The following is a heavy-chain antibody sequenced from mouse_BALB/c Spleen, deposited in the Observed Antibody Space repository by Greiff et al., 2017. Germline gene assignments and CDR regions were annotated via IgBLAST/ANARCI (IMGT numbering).Heavy chain of an antibody. CDR2: ISNLAYSI. Sequence: EVKLVESGGGLVQPGGSRKLSCAASGFTFSDYGMAWVRQAPGKGPEWVAFISNLAYSIYYADTVTGRFTISRENAQNTLYLEMSSLRSEDTAMYYCARDYYGSRGFAYWGQGTLVTVSA. CDR3: ARDYYGSRGFAY. V-gene: IGHV5-15*02. CDR1: GFTFSDYG. D-gene: IGHD1-1*01. J-gene: IGHJ3*01.